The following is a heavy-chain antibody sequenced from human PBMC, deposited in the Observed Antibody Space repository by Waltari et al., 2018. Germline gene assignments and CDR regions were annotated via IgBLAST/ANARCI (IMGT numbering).Heavy chain of an antibody. Sequence: EVQLVQSGAEVKKPGESLKISCKVSGYSFTNYWIGWVRQMPGKGLEWMGIIYPGDSDTRYSPSFQGQVTISADKSISTAYLQWSSLTASDTAIYYCARMQYCTNTGCNPFHYWGQGTLVTVSS. CDR3: ARMQYCTNTGCNPFHY. CDR2: IYPGDSDT. D-gene: IGHD2-8*01. J-gene: IGHJ4*02. CDR1: GYSFTNYW. V-gene: IGHV5-51*01.